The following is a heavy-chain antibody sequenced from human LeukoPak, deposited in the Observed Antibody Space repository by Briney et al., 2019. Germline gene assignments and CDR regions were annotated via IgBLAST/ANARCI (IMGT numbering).Heavy chain of an antibody. CDR1: GGTFTSYA. D-gene: IGHD2-15*01. V-gene: IGHV1-69*05. CDR3: ARDRPRWPFDR. J-gene: IGHJ5*02. CDR2: IVPIFGTA. Sequence: ASVKVSCKASGGTFTSYAISWVRQAPAQGHELMGRIVPIFGTANYAQKFQGRVTITTDESTSTAYMQLRSLRSEDTAVYYCARDRPRWPFDRWGQRTLVTVSS.